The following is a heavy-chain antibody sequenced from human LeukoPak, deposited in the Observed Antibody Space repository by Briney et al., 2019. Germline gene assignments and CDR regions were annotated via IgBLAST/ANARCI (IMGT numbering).Heavy chain of an antibody. Sequence: PGGSLRLSCAASVFIFNSYGMHWVSQAPGKGLEWVAVIWYDGSNKYYADSVKGRFTISRDNSKNTLYLQMNSLRAEDTAVYYCAKGKDGYNLRGIVYWGQGTLVTVSS. CDR1: VFIFNSYG. CDR2: IWYDGSNK. J-gene: IGHJ4*02. V-gene: IGHV3-33*06. CDR3: AKGKDGYNLRGIVY. D-gene: IGHD5-24*01.